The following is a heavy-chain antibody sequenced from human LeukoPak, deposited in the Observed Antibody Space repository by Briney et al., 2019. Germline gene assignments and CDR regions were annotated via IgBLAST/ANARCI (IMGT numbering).Heavy chain of an antibody. CDR3: ARGGILTGYPDAFDI. CDR1: GYTFTSYD. V-gene: IGHV1-8*01. Sequence: ASVKVSCKASGYTFTSYDINWVRQATGQGLEWMGWMNPNSGNTGYAQKFQGRVTMTRDTSISTAYMELSRLRSDDTAVYYCARGGILTGYPDAFDIWGQGTMVTVSS. CDR2: MNPNSGNT. D-gene: IGHD3-9*01. J-gene: IGHJ3*02.